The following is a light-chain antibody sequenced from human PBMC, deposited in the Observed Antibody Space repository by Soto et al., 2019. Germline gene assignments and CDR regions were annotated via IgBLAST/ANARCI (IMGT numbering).Light chain of an antibody. CDR1: QGISSR. J-gene: IGKJ4*01. CDR3: QQSNSFPLT. V-gene: IGKV1-12*01. Sequence: DIQMTQSPSSVSAPVGDRVTITCRASQGISSRLAWYQQKPGKAPNLLIYAASSLQSGVPSRFSGSGSETDFTLTIGSLQPEDFATYYCQQSNSFPLTSGGGTKVDIK. CDR2: AAS.